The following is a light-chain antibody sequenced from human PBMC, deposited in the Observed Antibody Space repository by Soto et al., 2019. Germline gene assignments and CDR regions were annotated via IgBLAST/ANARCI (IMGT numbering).Light chain of an antibody. CDR3: SSHAGSNNYV. Sequence: QSVLTQPPSASGSPGQSVTISCTGTSSDVGAYNYVSWYQQHPGKAPKLMIYEVSKRPSGVPDRFSGSKSGNTASLTVSGLQAEDEAAYYCSSHAGSNNYVLGTGTKV. V-gene: IGLV2-8*01. CDR2: EVS. J-gene: IGLJ1*01. CDR1: SSDVGAYNY.